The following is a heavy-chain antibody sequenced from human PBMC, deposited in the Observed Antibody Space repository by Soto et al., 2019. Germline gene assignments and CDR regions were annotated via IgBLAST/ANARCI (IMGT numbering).Heavy chain of an antibody. J-gene: IGHJ6*02. CDR2: IWYHGRSQ. V-gene: IGHV3-33*01. CDR1: GFNFSSYG. CDR3: ARWGRDMAV. Sequence: QVQLVESGGGVVQPGRSLRLSCAATGFNFSSYGMHWVRQAPGKGLEWVAVIWYHGRSQFYADSVQGRFTISRDNSKKTLYLHMDSLRAEDTAVYYCARWGRDMAVWGQGTTVTVSS. D-gene: IGHD3-16*01.